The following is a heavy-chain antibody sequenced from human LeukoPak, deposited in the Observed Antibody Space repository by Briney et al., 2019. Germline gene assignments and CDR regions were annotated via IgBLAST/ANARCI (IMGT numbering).Heavy chain of an antibody. CDR1: GFTFSSYG. D-gene: IGHD1-26*01. CDR3: AKERVGALLDY. Sequence: GRSPRLSCAASGFTFSSYGMHWVRQAPGKGLEWVAVISYDGSNKYYADSVKGRFTISRDNSKNTLYLQMNSLRAEDTAVYYCAKERVGALLDYWGQGTLVTVSS. V-gene: IGHV3-30*18. J-gene: IGHJ4*02. CDR2: ISYDGSNK.